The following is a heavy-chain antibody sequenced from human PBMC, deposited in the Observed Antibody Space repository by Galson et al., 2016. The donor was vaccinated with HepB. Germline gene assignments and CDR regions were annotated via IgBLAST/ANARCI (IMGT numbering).Heavy chain of an antibody. CDR3: ARDVNGYFDL. CDR2: IYSVGTK. CDR1: GFAVRRDF. Sequence: LRLSCAAYGFAVRRDFMSWVRQAPGKGLEWVSLIYSVGTKDYADSVKGRFTISKDNSNNTLYLQMSRLKVEDTAVYYCARDVNGYFDLWGRGTLVTVSS. D-gene: IGHD1-1*01. V-gene: IGHV3-66*01. J-gene: IGHJ2*01.